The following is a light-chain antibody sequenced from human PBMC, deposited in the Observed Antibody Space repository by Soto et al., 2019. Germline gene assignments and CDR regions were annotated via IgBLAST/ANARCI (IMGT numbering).Light chain of an antibody. Sequence: QSALTQPASVSGSPGQSITISCTGTSSDVGSYNLVSWYQQHPGKAPKLMIYEGSKRPSGVSNRFSGSKSGNTASLTISGRQAEDEADYYCCSYAGSYTYVFGTGTKLTVL. CDR3: CSYAGSYTYV. CDR2: EGS. J-gene: IGLJ1*01. CDR1: SSDVGSYNL. V-gene: IGLV2-23*01.